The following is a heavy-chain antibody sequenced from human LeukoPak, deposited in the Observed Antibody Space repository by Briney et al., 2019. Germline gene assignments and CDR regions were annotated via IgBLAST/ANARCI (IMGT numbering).Heavy chain of an antibody. CDR3: ATSSSGWSAFDY. V-gene: IGHV3-7*01. J-gene: IGHJ4*02. D-gene: IGHD6-19*01. Sequence: GGSLRLSCVVSGFRFSSYWMSWVRQAPGKEPEWVANIKEDGSEKYYEDSVRGRFTISRDNAKNTLFLDMNSLRAEDTAVYYCATSSSGWSAFDYWGQGTLVTVSS. CDR1: GFRFSSYW. CDR2: IKEDGSEK.